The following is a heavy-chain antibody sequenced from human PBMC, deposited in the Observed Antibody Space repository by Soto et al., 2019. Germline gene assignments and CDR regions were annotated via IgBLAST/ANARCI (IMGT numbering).Heavy chain of an antibody. J-gene: IGHJ4*02. CDR1: GFTFSSYA. Sequence: GGSLRLSCAASGFTFSSYAMSWVRQAPGKGLEWVSAISGSGGSTYYAESVTGRMTISRDNSKNTLYLQTNSLRAEDTAVYYSAKGVITSVVYWGQGTRVTVSS. V-gene: IGHV3-23*01. CDR2: ISGSGGST. D-gene: IGHD3-22*01. CDR3: AKGVITSVVY.